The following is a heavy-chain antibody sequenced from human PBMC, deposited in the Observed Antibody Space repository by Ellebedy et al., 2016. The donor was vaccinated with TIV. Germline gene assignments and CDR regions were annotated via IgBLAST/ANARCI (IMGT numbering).Heavy chain of an antibody. V-gene: IGHV4-4*07. J-gene: IGHJ4*02. CDR2: IYTSGNT. CDR3: ARGGYSYGTTFDY. CDR1: GGSISNYY. D-gene: IGHD5-18*01. Sequence: MPSETLSLTCTVSGGSISNYYWNWIWQPAGKGLEWIGRIYTSGNTNYNPSLKSRVTMSVDTSKSQFSLKLNSVTAADTAVYYCARGGYSYGTTFDYWGQGTLVTVSS.